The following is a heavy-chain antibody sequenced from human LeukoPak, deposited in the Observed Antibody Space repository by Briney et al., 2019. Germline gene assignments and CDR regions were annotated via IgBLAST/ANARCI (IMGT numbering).Heavy chain of an antibody. Sequence: ASVKVSCKASGGTFSSYAISWVRQAPGQGLEWMGGIIPIFRTANYAQKFQARVTITADESTSTAYMELSSLRSEDTAVYYCRLRERMLVPAAHFDYWGQGTLVTVSS. CDR2: IIPIFRTA. CDR3: RLRERMLVPAAHFDY. J-gene: IGHJ4*02. CDR1: GGTFSSYA. D-gene: IGHD2-2*01. V-gene: IGHV1-69*13.